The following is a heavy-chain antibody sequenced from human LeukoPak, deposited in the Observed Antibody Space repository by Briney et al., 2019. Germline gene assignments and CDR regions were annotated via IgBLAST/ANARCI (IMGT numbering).Heavy chain of an antibody. V-gene: IGHV4-59*01. D-gene: IGHD3-16*01. CDR1: GGSISSYY. Sequence: PSETLSLTCTVSGGSISSYYWSWIRQPPGKGLEWIAYIYYSGATNYNPSLKSRVTILIDTSKNQFSLKLSSVTAADTAVYYCASRRLKGAFDIWGQGTMVTVSS. CDR3: ASRRLKGAFDI. J-gene: IGHJ3*02. CDR2: IYYSGAT.